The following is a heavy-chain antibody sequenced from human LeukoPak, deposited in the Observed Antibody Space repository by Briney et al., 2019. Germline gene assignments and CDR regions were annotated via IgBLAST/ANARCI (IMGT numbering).Heavy chain of an antibody. CDR3: ARDVVPAANGGNWFDP. D-gene: IGHD2-2*01. V-gene: IGHV4-59*01. Sequence: SETLSLTCTVSGRSISSYYWSWIRQPPGKGLEWLGYIYYSGSTNYNPSLKSRVTISVDTSKNQFSLKLSSVTAADTAVYYCARDVVPAANGGNWFDPWGQGTLVTVSS. CDR1: GRSISSYY. J-gene: IGHJ5*02. CDR2: IYYSGST.